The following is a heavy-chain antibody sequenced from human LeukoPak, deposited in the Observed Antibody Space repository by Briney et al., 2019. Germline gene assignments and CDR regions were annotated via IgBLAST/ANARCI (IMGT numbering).Heavy chain of an antibody. CDR2: IGSSSSTI. V-gene: IGHV3-48*04. Sequence: GGSLRLSCEASGFTFSTYSMNWVRQAPGKGLEWVSYIGSSSSTIYYADSVKGRFTISRDNAKNSLYLQMNSLRAEDTAVYYCARDSNYYDSSGYYDYWGQGTLVTVSS. CDR3: ARDSNYYDSSGYYDY. D-gene: IGHD3-22*01. CDR1: GFTFSTYS. J-gene: IGHJ4*02.